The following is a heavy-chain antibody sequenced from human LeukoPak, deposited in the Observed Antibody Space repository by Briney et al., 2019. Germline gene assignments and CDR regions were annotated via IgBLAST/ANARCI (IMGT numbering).Heavy chain of an antibody. CDR3: ARASSRGYSYGQDY. CDR1: GFTFSDYY. CDR2: ISSSSSHT. D-gene: IGHD5-18*01. J-gene: IGHJ4*02. Sequence: GGSQRLSCAASGFTFSDYYMSWVRQAPGKGLEWVSYISSSSSHTNYADSVKGRFTISRDNAKNSLYLQMNSLRAEDTAVYYCARASSRGYSYGQDYWGQGTVVTVSS. V-gene: IGHV3-11*05.